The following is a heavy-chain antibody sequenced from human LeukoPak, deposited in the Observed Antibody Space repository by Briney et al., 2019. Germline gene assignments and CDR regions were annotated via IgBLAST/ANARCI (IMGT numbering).Heavy chain of an antibody. Sequence: SETLPLTCTVSGGSISSYYWSWIRQPPGKGLEWIGYIYYSGSTNYNPSLKSRVTISVDTSKNQFSLKLSSVTAADTAVYYCARSRSSAIRSWGQGTLVTVTS. CDR2: IYYSGST. D-gene: IGHD2-2*02. J-gene: IGHJ4*02. CDR3: ARSRSSAIRS. CDR1: GGSISSYY. V-gene: IGHV4-59*01.